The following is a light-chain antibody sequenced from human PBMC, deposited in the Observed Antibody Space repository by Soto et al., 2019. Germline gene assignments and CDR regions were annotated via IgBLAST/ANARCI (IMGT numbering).Light chain of an antibody. V-gene: IGKV3-20*01. J-gene: IGKJ1*01. CDR2: GAS. Sequence: EIMLTQSPGTLSLSPGEGATLSCRASQSISSNFLAWYQQKRGQAPRLLIHGASNRATGIPDRFSDSGSGTDFTPTITRLEPEDFAVYYCQQYGGSPRTFGQGTKVDIK. CDR1: QSISSNF. CDR3: QQYGGSPRT.